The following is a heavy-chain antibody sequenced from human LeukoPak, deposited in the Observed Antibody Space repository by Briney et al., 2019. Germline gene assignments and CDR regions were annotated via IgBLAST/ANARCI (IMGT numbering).Heavy chain of an antibody. J-gene: IGHJ3*02. D-gene: IGHD4-17*01. CDR1: RITFNSYV. Sequence: PGGSLRLSCAASRITFNSYVMSWVRQAPGKGLEWVSGISGSGGSTYYADSVKGRFTISRDNSKNTLYLQMNSLRAEDTAVYYCAKNHGDYVYGAFDIWGQGTMVTVSS. CDR3: AKNHGDYVYGAFDI. V-gene: IGHV3-23*01. CDR2: ISGSGGST.